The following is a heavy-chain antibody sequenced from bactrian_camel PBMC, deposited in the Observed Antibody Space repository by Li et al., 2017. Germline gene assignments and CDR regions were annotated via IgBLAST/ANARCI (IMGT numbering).Heavy chain of an antibody. CDR2: INSGVGST. CDR3: GAARTLTLRGLRLLPQERVDV. J-gene: IGHJ4*01. V-gene: IGHV3S40*01. D-gene: IGHD1*01. Sequence: QLVESGGGLVQPGGSLRLSCAASGFTFSSYDMSWVRQAPGKGLEWVSSINSGVGSTYYADSVKGRFSISRDNEKSTIYLQMSNLHPDDSAMYYCGAARTLTLRGLRLLPQERVDVWGQGTQVTVS. CDR1: GFTFSSYD.